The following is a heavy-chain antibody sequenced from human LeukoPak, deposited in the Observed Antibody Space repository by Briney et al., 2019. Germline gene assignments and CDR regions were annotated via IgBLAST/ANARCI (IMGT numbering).Heavy chain of an antibody. CDR2: IYTNGST. Sequence: SETLSLTCTVSGGSISSDFWSWIRHPAGKGLEWIGRIYTNGSTNYNTSLKSRVTMSVDTSKNQFSLKLSSVTAADPAVYYCAREWGSYRSFDYWGQGTLVTVSS. V-gene: IGHV4-4*07. D-gene: IGHD3-16*02. J-gene: IGHJ4*02. CDR1: GGSISSDF. CDR3: AREWGSYRSFDY.